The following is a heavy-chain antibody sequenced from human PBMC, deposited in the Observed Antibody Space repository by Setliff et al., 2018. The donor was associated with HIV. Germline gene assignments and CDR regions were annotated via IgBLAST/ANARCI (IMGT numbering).Heavy chain of an antibody. CDR2: ISAYTANT. Sequence: ASVKVSCKASGYTFTSYGITWVRQAPGQGLEWMGWISAYTANTNYAQNLQGRVTLTTDTSTSTAYMELRSLRSDDTAVYYCARVRVGATPLDYWGQGTLVTVSS. V-gene: IGHV1-18*01. J-gene: IGHJ4*02. D-gene: IGHD1-26*01. CDR1: GYTFTSYG. CDR3: ARVRVGATPLDY.